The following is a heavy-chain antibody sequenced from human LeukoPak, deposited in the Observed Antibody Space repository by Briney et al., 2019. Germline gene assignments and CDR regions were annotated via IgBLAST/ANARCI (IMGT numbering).Heavy chain of an antibody. Sequence: SETLSLTCTVSSASMSGYYWSWIRQPPGKGLEWIGYISYSGNRNYNPSLRSRVTMSVGTSKNQFSLKLSSVTAADTAVYYCVTWNYAVFDYWGQGILVTVSS. J-gene: IGHJ4*02. CDR2: ISYSGNR. V-gene: IGHV4-59*01. D-gene: IGHD1-7*01. CDR3: VTWNYAVFDY. CDR1: SASMSGYY.